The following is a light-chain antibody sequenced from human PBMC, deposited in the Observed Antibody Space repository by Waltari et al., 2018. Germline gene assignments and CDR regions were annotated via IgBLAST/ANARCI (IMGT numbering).Light chain of an antibody. CDR3: CSFASRIGV. CDR2: EVT. J-gene: IGLJ2*01. V-gene: IGLV2-23*02. Sequence: QSALTQPASVSGSPGQSITISCTGTSSDVGRYNFVSWYQQHPGKAPKLIISEVTKRPSGVSNRFSGSKSGNTASLTTSGLQADDEADYYCCSFASRIGVFGGGTKVTVL. CDR1: SSDVGRYNF.